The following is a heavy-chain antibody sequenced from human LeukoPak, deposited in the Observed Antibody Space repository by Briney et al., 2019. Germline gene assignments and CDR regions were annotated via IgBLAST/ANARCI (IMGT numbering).Heavy chain of an antibody. CDR2: IYYSGST. V-gene: IGHV4-59*01. Sequence: PSETLSLTCTVSGGSISSYYWSWIRQPPGKGLEWIGYIYYSGSTNYNPSLKSRVTISVDTSKNQFSLKLSSVTAADTAVYYCAREADNHRTNGVCYTDDYWGQGTLVTVSS. CDR3: AREADNHRTNGVCYTDDY. CDR1: GGSISSYY. J-gene: IGHJ4*02. D-gene: IGHD2-8*01.